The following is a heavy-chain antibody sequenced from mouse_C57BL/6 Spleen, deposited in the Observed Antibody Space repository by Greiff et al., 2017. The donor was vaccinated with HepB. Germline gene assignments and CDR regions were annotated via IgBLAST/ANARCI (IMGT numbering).Heavy chain of an antibody. J-gene: IGHJ3*01. D-gene: IGHD2-3*01. V-gene: IGHV1-53*01. Sequence: VHLQQSGTELVKPGASVKLSCKASGYTFTSYWMHWVKQRPGQGLEWIGNINPSNGGTNYNEKFKSKATLTVDKSSSTAYMQLSSLTSEDSAVYYWARDGYYVGWFAYWGQGTLVTVSA. CDR3: ARDGYYVGWFAY. CDR1: GYTFTSYW. CDR2: INPSNGGT.